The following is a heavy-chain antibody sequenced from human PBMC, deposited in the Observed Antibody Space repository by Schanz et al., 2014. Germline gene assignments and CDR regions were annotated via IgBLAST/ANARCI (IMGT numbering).Heavy chain of an antibody. CDR2: TSNDGSFT. CDR3: IRGDIMVVPVAHF. J-gene: IGHJ4*02. Sequence: EVQVVESGGGLVKPGGSLRLSCAASGFTFSSFTLNWVRQAPGKGLEWVSRTSNDGSFTTFADSVKGRFTISRDNAKNTLYLQMNSLRAEDTAVYYCIRGDIMVVPVAHFWGQGILVTVSS. D-gene: IGHD2-2*01. CDR1: GFTFSSFT. V-gene: IGHV3-21*01.